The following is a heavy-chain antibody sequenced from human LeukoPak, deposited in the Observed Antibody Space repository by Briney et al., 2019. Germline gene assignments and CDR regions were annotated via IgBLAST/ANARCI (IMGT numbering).Heavy chain of an antibody. CDR3: ALKSRGYCSGGRCYIGY. CDR2: IHPGDSDT. CDR1: GYSFTNYW. V-gene: IGHV5-51*01. D-gene: IGHD2-15*01. Sequence: GESLKISCKGSGYSFTNYWIGWVRQMPGKGLEWMGIIHPGDSDTRYSPSFQGQVTISADKSISTAYLQWSSLRAPDSAMYYCALKSRGYCSGGRCYIGYWGQGTLVTVSS. J-gene: IGHJ4*02.